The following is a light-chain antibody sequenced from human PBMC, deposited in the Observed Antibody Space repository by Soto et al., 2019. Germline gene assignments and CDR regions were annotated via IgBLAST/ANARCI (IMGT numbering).Light chain of an antibody. Sequence: EIVLTQSPGTLSLSPGETVTLSCRASQSISSNYVVWFQHKPGQAPRLLIYGASSRAPGIPERFSGSGSGTDFSLTINRLEPEDSAVFYCQQYGYPQLTFGGGTKVEIK. CDR1: QSISSNY. CDR2: GAS. CDR3: QQYGYPQLT. V-gene: IGKV3-20*01. J-gene: IGKJ4*01.